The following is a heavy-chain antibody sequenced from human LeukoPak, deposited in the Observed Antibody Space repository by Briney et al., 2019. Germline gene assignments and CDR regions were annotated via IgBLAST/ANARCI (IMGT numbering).Heavy chain of an antibody. Sequence: GESLKISCKGSGYSFTSYWIGWVRQMPGKGLEWMGIIYPGDSDTRYSPSFQGQVTISADKSISTAYLQWSSLKASDTAMYYCARQVAYCGGDCYSYPDYWGQGTPVTVSS. D-gene: IGHD2-21*02. CDR3: ARQVAYCGGDCYSYPDY. J-gene: IGHJ4*02. CDR2: IYPGDSDT. CDR1: GYSFTSYW. V-gene: IGHV5-51*01.